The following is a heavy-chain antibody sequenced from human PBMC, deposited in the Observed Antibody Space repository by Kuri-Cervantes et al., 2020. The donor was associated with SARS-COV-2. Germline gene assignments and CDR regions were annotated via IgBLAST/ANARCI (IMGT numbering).Heavy chain of an antibody. Sequence: ASVKVSCKASGYTFTSYDINWVRQAPGQGLEWMGWINPNSGGTNYAQKFQGRVTMTRDTSISTAYMGLRRLRSDDTAVYYCASSPLGGGIDYWGQGTLVTVSS. J-gene: IGHJ4*02. CDR1: GYTFTSYD. V-gene: IGHV1-2*02. CDR3: ASSPLGGGIDY. D-gene: IGHD1-26*01. CDR2: INPNSGGT.